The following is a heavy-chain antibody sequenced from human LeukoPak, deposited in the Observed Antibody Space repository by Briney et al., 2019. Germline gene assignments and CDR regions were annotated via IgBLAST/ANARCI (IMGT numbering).Heavy chain of an antibody. CDR1: GFTFSSYS. Sequence: GGSLRLSCAASGFTFSSYSMKWVRQAPRKGLEWVSSISISSSYIYYADSVKGRFTISRDNAKNPLYLQMNSLRAEDTAVYYCARTYYYDSSGYYGPPYFDYWGQGTLVTVSS. D-gene: IGHD3-22*01. CDR3: ARTYYYDSSGYYGPPYFDY. V-gene: IGHV3-21*01. J-gene: IGHJ4*02. CDR2: ISISSSYI.